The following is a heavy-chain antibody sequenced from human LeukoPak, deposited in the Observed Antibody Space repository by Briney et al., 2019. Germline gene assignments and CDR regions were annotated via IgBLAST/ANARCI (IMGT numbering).Heavy chain of an antibody. CDR2: IYSGGST. Sequence: PGGSLRLSCAASGFTVSSNYMSWVRQAPGKGLEWVSVIYSGGSTYYVDSVKDRFSISRDNPKNTLYLQMISLRAEDTAVYYCAREGTPSGGYFDYWGQGTLVTASS. D-gene: IGHD2-15*01. V-gene: IGHV3-66*01. CDR3: AREGTPSGGYFDY. J-gene: IGHJ4*02. CDR1: GFTVSSNY.